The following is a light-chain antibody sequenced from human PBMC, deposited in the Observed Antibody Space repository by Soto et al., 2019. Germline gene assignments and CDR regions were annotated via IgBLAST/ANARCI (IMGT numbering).Light chain of an antibody. Sequence: EIVLTQSPGTLSLSPGERATLSRRASQSISSSYLAWYQQKPGQAPRLLIYGASSRATDIPDRFSGSGSGTDFTLTISRLEPEDFAVYYCQHYGRSPIFTFGPGTKVDIK. J-gene: IGKJ3*01. CDR1: QSISSSY. CDR2: GAS. V-gene: IGKV3-20*01. CDR3: QHYGRSPIFT.